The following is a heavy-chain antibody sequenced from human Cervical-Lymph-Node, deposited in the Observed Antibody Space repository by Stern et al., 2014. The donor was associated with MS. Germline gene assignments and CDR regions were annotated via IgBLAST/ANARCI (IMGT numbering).Heavy chain of an antibody. V-gene: IGHV2-26*01. CDR1: GFSLSNGRMG. CDR3: ARILYDGAYRGDY. D-gene: IGHD3-10*01. J-gene: IGHJ4*02. Sequence: QVTFKESGPVLVKPTETLMLTCTVSGFSLSNGRMGVSWIRQPPGKALEWLAHILSNDERSYSTSLKSRLTISKDTSRSQVVLTMTNMDPVDTAIYFCARILYDGAYRGDYWGQGILVTVSS. CDR2: ILSNDER.